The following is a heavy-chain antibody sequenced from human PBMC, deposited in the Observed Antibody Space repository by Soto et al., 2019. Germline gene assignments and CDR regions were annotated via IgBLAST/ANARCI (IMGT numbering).Heavy chain of an antibody. CDR2: IKSKTDGGTT. D-gene: IGHD6-19*01. J-gene: IGHJ6*02. CDR1: GFTFSNAW. CDR3: TTVPRTSGWPYYYYYYGMDV. Sequence: SGGSLRLSCAASGFTFSNAWMSWVRQAPGKGLEWVGRIKSKTDGGTTDYAAPVKGRFTISRDDSKNTLYLQMNSLKTEDTAVYYCTTVPRTSGWPYYYYYYGMDVWGQGTTVTVSS. V-gene: IGHV3-15*01.